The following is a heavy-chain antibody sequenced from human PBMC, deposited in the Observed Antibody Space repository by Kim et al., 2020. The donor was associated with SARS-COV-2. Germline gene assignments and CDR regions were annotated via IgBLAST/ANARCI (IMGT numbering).Heavy chain of an antibody. J-gene: IGHJ4*02. D-gene: IGHD5-12*01. Sequence: SETLSLTCTVSGGSISSSSYYWGWIRQPPGKGLEWIGSIYYSGSTYYNPSLKSRVTISVDTSKNQFSLKLSSVTAADTAVYYCASRPIEMATSYYFDYWGQGTLVTVSS. CDR2: IYYSGST. CDR1: GGSISSSSYY. CDR3: ASRPIEMATSYYFDY. V-gene: IGHV4-39*01.